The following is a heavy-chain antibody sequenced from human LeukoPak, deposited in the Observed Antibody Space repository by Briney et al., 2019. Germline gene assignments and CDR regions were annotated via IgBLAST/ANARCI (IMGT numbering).Heavy chain of an antibody. V-gene: IGHV3-7*01. CDR1: GFTFSSYW. Sequence: GGSLRLSCAASGFTFSSYWMSWVRQAPGKGLEWVANIKQDVSEKYYVDSVKGRFTISRDNAKNSLYLQMNSLRAEDTAVYYCASGGDIVVVPAARHYFDYWGQGTLVTVSS. CDR3: ASGGDIVVVPAARHYFDY. CDR2: IKQDVSEK. D-gene: IGHD2-2*01. J-gene: IGHJ4*02.